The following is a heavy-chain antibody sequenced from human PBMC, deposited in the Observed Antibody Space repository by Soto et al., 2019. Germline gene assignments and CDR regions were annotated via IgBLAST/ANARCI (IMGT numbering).Heavy chain of an antibody. CDR3: ASRTGTHFAY. V-gene: IGHV1-69*12. D-gene: IGHD1-1*01. CDR1: GGTFSSYA. CDR2: IIPIFGTA. J-gene: IGHJ4*02. Sequence: QVQLVQSGAEVKKPGSSVKVSCKASGGTFSSYAVSWVRQSTGQGLEWMGGIIPIFGTANYAQKFQGRVTINAYDSTSTAYMELRSLRSEDTAVYYCASRTGTHFAYWGQGTLVTFAS.